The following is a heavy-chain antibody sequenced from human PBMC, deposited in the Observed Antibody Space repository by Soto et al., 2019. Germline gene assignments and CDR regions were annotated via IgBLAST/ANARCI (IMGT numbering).Heavy chain of an antibody. V-gene: IGHV4-59*01. CDR1: GASISSSY. Sequence: SETLSLTCTVSGASISSSYWSWIRQPPGKGLEWIGYIYFSGRTNYNPSLKSRVTISVDTSKNQFSLNMSSVTAADTAVYYCARDSTGTTMKNAFDIWGQGTMVTVSS. J-gene: IGHJ3*02. CDR3: ARDSTGTTMKNAFDI. CDR2: IYFSGRT. D-gene: IGHD1-1*01.